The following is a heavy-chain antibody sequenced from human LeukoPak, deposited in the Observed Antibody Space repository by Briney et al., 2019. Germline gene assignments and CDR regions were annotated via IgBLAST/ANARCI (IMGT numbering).Heavy chain of an antibody. CDR3: ASLITIVRGVPFGD. V-gene: IGHV3-30-3*01. J-gene: IGHJ1*01. CDR1: GFTFSSYA. D-gene: IGHD3-10*01. Sequence: GGSLRLSCAASGFTFSSYAMHWVRQAPGKGLEWVAVISYDGSNKYYADSVKGRFTISRDNSKKTLYLQMNSRRAEDTAVYYCASLITIVRGVPFGDRGQGSLATVS. CDR2: ISYDGSNK.